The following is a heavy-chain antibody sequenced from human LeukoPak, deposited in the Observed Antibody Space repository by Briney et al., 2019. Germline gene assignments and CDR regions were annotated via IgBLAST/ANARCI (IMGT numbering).Heavy chain of an antibody. CDR2: INPSGGST. Sequence: ASVKVFCKASGYTFTIYYIHWVRQAPGQGLEWMGIINPSGGSTTYAQMFQGRVTMTRDTSTSTVYMELSSLRSEDTAVYYCARVDAYGSGTYSPRLSFDYWGQGTLVTVSS. D-gene: IGHD3-10*01. CDR1: GYTFTIYY. CDR3: ARVDAYGSGTYSPRLSFDY. J-gene: IGHJ4*02. V-gene: IGHV1-46*03.